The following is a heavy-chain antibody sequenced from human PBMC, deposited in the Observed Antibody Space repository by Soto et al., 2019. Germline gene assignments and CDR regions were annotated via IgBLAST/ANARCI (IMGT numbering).Heavy chain of an antibody. D-gene: IGHD5-12*01. CDR3: AREGSGYDFDY. Sequence: QVQLVQSGAEVKKPGASVKVSCKASGYTFTSYAMHWVRQAPGQRLEWMGWINAGNGNTKYSQKFQGRVTITRDTSASTAYMELSSLRSEDTFVYYCAREGSGYDFDYWGQGTLVTVSS. J-gene: IGHJ4*02. CDR2: INAGNGNT. CDR1: GYTFTSYA. V-gene: IGHV1-3*01.